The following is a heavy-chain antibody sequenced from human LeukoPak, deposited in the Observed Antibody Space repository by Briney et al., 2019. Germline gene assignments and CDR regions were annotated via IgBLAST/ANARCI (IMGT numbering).Heavy chain of an antibody. CDR2: IKQDGSEK. D-gene: IGHD2-2*02. V-gene: IGHV3-7*01. CDR3: ATAPLRNYCSSTSCYTGGYYYYYMDV. CDR1: GFTFSSYW. J-gene: IGHJ6*03. Sequence: GGSLRLSCAASGFTFSSYWMSWVRQAPGKGLEWVANIKQDGSEKYYVDSVKGRFTISRDNAKNSLYLQMNSLRAEDTAVYYCATAPLRNYCSSTSCYTGGYYYYYMDVWGKGTTVTVSS.